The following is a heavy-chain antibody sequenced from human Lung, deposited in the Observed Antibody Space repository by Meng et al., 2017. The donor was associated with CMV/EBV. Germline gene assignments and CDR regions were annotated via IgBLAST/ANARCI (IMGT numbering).Heavy chain of an antibody. Sequence: SGVTCSNYGMHWVRQAPGKGLEWVAMIWYDGSKKFYADSVKGRFTISRDNSKNTLYLQMNNLSVEDMAVYYCASEEGYGSGSYFGDYWSQGTLVTVSS. CDR1: GVTCSNYG. V-gene: IGHV3-33*01. J-gene: IGHJ4*02. D-gene: IGHD3-10*01. CDR2: IWYDGSKK. CDR3: ASEEGYGSGSYFGDY.